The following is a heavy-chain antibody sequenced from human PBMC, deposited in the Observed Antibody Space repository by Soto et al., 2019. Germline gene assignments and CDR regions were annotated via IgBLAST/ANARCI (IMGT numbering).Heavy chain of an antibody. CDR2: IRGSGGST. J-gene: IGHJ4*02. Sequence: EVQLLESGGGLVQPGGSLRLSCAASGFTFSSYAMSWVRQAPGKGLEWVSAIRGSGGSTYYADSVKGRFTISRDNSKNTLYLQMNSLRAEDTAVYYCAKEAGGRPYSSSSFDYWGQGTLVTVSS. D-gene: IGHD6-6*01. CDR3: AKEAGGRPYSSSSFDY. V-gene: IGHV3-23*01. CDR1: GFTFSSYA.